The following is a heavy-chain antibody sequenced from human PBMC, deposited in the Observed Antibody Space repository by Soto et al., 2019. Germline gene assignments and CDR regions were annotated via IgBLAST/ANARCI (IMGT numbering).Heavy chain of an antibody. V-gene: IGHV4-30-4*01. CDR3: ARVTFTPNWLDP. D-gene: IGHD3-3*02. CDR1: VDSISSPDYY. Sequence: TLSLNSTVSVDSISSPDYYWSWILLAPGKGLELIGYVYYRGSIYYTPAFESRVSISVDTSKNQFSLRLTSVTAADSAMYFCARVTFTPNWLDPWGQGTLVTVSS. CDR2: VYYRGSI. J-gene: IGHJ5*02.